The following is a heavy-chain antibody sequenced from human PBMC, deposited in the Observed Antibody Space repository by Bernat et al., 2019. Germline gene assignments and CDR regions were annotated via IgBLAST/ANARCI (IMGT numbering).Heavy chain of an antibody. J-gene: IGHJ3*01. D-gene: IGHD4-17*01. CDR2: ISFSGNP. CDR1: GGSISSSSYY. V-gene: IGHV4-39*01. Sequence: QLQLQESGPGLVKPSETLSLTCTVSGGSISSSSYYWGWIRPPPGKGLEWIGSISFSGNPYYNPSLKSRVTISVDTSKNQFSLKLSSVTAVDTAVYYCARLEVTTVDAFDLWGQGTMVTVSS. CDR3: ARLEVTTVDAFDL.